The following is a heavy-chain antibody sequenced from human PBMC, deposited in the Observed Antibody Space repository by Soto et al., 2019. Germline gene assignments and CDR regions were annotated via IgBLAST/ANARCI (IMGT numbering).Heavy chain of an antibody. CDR1: GYTFTSYG. Sequence: QVQLVQSGAEVKKPGASVKVSCKASGYTFTSYGISWVRQAPGQGLEWMGWISAYNGNTNYAQKLQGRVTMTTDTSTSTAYMELRRLRSEDTAVYYCAREGDIVLVPAAMNSYYYGMDVWGKGTTVTVSS. J-gene: IGHJ6*04. CDR3: AREGDIVLVPAAMNSYYYGMDV. V-gene: IGHV1-18*01. D-gene: IGHD2-2*01. CDR2: ISAYNGNT.